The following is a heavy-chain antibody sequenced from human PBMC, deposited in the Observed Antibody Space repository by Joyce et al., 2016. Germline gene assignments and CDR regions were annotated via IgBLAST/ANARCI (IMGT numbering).Heavy chain of an antibody. V-gene: IGHV3-21*02. CDR1: GFSFRDHA. CDR2: RSSRSTTGM. CDR3: VRQGPYGDFPV. D-gene: IGHD4-17*01. Sequence: EVQLVESGGGLVKPGGSLRLSCAVFGFSFRDHAMNWVRQAPGQVLEWVSFRSSRSTTGMYYADSVKGRFTFSGDNAKNSLFLEMNSLRAEDTALYYCVRQGPYGDFPVWGQGTLVTVSS. J-gene: IGHJ4*02.